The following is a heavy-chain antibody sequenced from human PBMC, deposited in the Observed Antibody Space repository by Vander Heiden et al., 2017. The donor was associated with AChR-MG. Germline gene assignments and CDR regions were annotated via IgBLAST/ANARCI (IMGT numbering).Heavy chain of an antibody. CDR1: GYTFTTYG. V-gene: IGHV1-18*01. D-gene: IGHD2-15*01. CDR3: ARDRGLVAAKGQGDY. Sequence: QVQLVQSGAEVKKPGASVKVSCRASGYTFTTYGIPWVRQAPGQGLEWMGWISGYNGNTNYAQKLQGRVTMTTDTSTSTAYMELRGLRSDDTAVYYCARDRGLVAAKGQGDYWGQGTLVTVSS. CDR2: ISGYNGNT. J-gene: IGHJ4*02.